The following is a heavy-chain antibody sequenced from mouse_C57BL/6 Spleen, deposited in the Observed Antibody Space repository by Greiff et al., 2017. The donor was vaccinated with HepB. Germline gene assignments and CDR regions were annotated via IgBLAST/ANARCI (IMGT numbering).Heavy chain of an antibody. V-gene: IGHV1-52*01. CDR3: ARGTTAHVYWYFDV. J-gene: IGHJ1*03. Sequence: QVQLQQPGAELVRPGSSVKLSCKASGYTFTSYWMHWVKQRPIQGLEWIGNIDPSDSETHYNQKFKDKATLTVDKSSSTAYMQLSSLTSEDSAVYYCARGTTAHVYWYFDVWGTGTTVTVSS. CDR2: IDPSDSET. D-gene: IGHD1-2*01. CDR1: GYTFTSYW.